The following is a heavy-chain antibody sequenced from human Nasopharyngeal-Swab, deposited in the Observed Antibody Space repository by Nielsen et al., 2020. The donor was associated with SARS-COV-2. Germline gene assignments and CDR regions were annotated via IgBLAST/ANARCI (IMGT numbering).Heavy chain of an antibody. Sequence: GASLKIFCAASGFSFSDYYISWIRQAPGKGLEWVSYISTTGTTMYYADSVKGRFIISRDNAKNSLFLQMNSLRAEDTAVYYCARGLRGRTDFDYWGQGTLVTVSS. J-gene: IGHJ4*02. V-gene: IGHV3-11*01. CDR1: GFSFSDYY. CDR3: ARGLRGRTDFDY. CDR2: ISTTGTTM. D-gene: IGHD3/OR15-3a*01.